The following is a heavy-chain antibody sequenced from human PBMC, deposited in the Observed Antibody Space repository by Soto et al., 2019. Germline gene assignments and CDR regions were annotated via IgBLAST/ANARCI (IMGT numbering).Heavy chain of an antibody. CDR2: IYHSGST. J-gene: IGHJ4*02. V-gene: IGHV4-30-2*01. Sequence: QLQLQESGSGLVKPSQTLSLTCAVSGGSISSGGYSWSWIRQPPGKGLEWIGYIYHSGSTYYNPSLKSRGTISVDRSKNQFSLKLSSVTAADTAVYYCASAVYGDYGLFFDYWGQGTLVTVSS. CDR1: GGSISSGGYS. D-gene: IGHD4-17*01. CDR3: ASAVYGDYGLFFDY.